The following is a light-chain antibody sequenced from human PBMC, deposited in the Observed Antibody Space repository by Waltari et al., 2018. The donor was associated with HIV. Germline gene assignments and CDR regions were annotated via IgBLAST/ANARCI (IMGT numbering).Light chain of an antibody. CDR2: DVS. J-gene: IGLJ2*01. CDR3: CSYAGAYTVI. Sequence: QSALTQPRSVSGSPGQSVTISCTGTSSDVGAYDYVSWYQQPPGKAPKLIIYDVSQRPSGVPDRFSGSKSGDTASLTISGLQGEDEAEYYCCSYAGAYTVILGGGTKLTVL. V-gene: IGLV2-11*01. CDR1: SSDVGAYDY.